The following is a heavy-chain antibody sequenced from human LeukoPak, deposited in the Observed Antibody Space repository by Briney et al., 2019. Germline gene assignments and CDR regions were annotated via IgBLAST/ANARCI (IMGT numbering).Heavy chain of an antibody. V-gene: IGHV3-53*01. CDR3: ARPHSGHLFDY. CDR2: IYSGGST. CDR1: GFTVSSSY. D-gene: IGHD3-10*01. J-gene: IGHJ4*02. Sequence: GGSLRLSCAASGFTVSSSYMSWVRQAPGKGLEWVSTIYSGGSTYYADSVKGRVTISRDNSKNTLYLQMNSLRAEDTAVYYCARPHSGHLFDYWGQGTLVTVSS.